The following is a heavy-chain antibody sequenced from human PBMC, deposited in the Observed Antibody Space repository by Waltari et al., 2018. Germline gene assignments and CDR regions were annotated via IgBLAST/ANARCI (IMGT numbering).Heavy chain of an antibody. Sequence: EVQLLESGGGLVQPGGSLRRSCAASGFTFSSYAMSWVRRAPGKGVGGVSAIVGSGGSTYYADSVKGRFTISRDNSKNTLYLQMNSLRAEDTAVYYCAKPYYYDSSVDYWGQGTLVTVSS. CDR2: IVGSGGST. J-gene: IGHJ4*02. V-gene: IGHV3-23*01. D-gene: IGHD3-22*01. CDR3: AKPYYYDSSVDY. CDR1: GFTFSSYA.